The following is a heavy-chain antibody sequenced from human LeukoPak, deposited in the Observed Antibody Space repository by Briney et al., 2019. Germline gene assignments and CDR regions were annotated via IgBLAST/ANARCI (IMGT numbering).Heavy chain of an antibody. D-gene: IGHD6-19*01. V-gene: IGHV3-53*01. Sequence: GGSLRLSCAASGFTVGTNYMSWVRQAPGKGLEWVSLIYSGSSTYYANSVKGRFTISRDNSKNTLYLQMNSLRAEDTAVYYCASGVAGKVYWGQGTLVTVSS. CDR2: IYSGSST. CDR1: GFTVGTNY. J-gene: IGHJ4*02. CDR3: ASGVAGKVY.